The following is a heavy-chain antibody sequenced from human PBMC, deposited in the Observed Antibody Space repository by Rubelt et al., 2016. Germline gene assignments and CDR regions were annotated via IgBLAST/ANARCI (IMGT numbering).Heavy chain of an antibody. CDR2: INHSGST. D-gene: IGHD6-13*01. Sequence: QVQLQQWGAGLLKPSETLSLTCAVYGGSFSGYYWSWIRQPPGKGLEWIGEINHSGSTNYNPSLKSRVTISVDTSKTQFSMKLSSVTAADTAGYYCARGRRGSSSWLGRDYYGMDVWGQGTTVTVSS. J-gene: IGHJ6*02. CDR3: ARGRRGSSSWLGRDYYGMDV. V-gene: IGHV4-34*01. CDR1: GGSFSGYY.